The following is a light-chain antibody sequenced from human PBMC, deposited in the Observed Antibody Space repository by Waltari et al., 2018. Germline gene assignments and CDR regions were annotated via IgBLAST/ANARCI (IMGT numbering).Light chain of an antibody. CDR2: DAS. Sequence: DIQLTQSPSSLSAAVGDRVTITRQATQHITTSLSWFQQKPWKAPQLLIYDASSLQAGVPSRFSGTGSGTAFSFTITSLQPEDSATYYCQHYHSLPYTFGRGTKLQIK. CDR3: QHYHSLPYT. J-gene: IGKJ2*01. V-gene: IGKV1-33*01. CDR1: QHITTS.